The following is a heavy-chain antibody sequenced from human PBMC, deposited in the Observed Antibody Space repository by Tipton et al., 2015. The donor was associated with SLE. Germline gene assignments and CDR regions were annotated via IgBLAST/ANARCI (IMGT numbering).Heavy chain of an antibody. Sequence: TLSLTCTVSGGSVSSGSYYWSWIRQPPGKGLEWIGYIYYSGSTNYNPSLKSRVTISVDTSKNQFSLKLSSVTAADTAVYYCARDLDYGATDAFDIWGQGTMVTVSS. CDR1: GGSVSSGSYY. V-gene: IGHV4-61*01. D-gene: IGHD4/OR15-4a*01. CDR3: ARDLDYGATDAFDI. CDR2: IYYSGST. J-gene: IGHJ3*02.